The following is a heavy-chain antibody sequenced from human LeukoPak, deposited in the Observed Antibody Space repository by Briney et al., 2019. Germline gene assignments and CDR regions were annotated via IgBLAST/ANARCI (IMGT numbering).Heavy chain of an antibody. CDR1: GIAYSSYA. J-gene: IGHJ4*02. Sequence: GGSLRLSCVVSGIAYSSYAMNWVRQAPGKGLEWVSAFSGNGGSTYYADSVKGRFTISRDNDKNTLYLQMNSLSGEDTAVYYCARGRTMVRGVTPPSYFDYWGQGTLVTVSS. D-gene: IGHD3-10*01. CDR3: ARGRTMVRGVTPPSYFDY. CDR2: FSGNGGST. V-gene: IGHV3-23*01.